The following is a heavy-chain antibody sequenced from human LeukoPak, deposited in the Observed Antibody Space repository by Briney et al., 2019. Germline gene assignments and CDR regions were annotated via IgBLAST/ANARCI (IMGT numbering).Heavy chain of an antibody. CDR2: ISGSGGST. CDR3: AKDPRWAPFDY. CDR1: GFTFSSYG. J-gene: IGHJ4*02. V-gene: IGHV3-23*01. Sequence: SCKASGFTFSSYGMSWVRQAPGKGLEWVSAISGSGGSTYYADSVKGRFTISRDNSKNTLYLQMNSLRAEDTAVYYCAKDPRWAPFDYWGQGTLVTVSS. D-gene: IGHD6-13*01.